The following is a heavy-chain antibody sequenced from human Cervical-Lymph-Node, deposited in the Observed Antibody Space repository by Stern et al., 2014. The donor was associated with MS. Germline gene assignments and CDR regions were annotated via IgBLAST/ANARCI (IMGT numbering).Heavy chain of an antibody. V-gene: IGHV3-30-3*01. CDR3: ARGGRGVGLEY. D-gene: IGHD3-10*01. Sequence: QLVQSGGGVVQPGRSLSLSCVASGFTFSTYAMHWVRQAPGRGLEWVAFVSYDGTQRNSTDSVKARFTISRDNSKNTLYLHMNSLRDEDTAVYFCARGGRGVGLEYWGQGALVTVSS. J-gene: IGHJ4*02. CDR2: VSYDGTQR. CDR1: GFTFSTYA.